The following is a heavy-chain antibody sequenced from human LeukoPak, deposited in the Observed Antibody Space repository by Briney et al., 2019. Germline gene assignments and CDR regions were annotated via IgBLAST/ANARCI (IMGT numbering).Heavy chain of an antibody. CDR3: AKDGDSSGWYGGY. CDR1: GFTFSSYA. CDR2: ISGSGGST. D-gene: IGHD6-19*01. J-gene: IGHJ4*02. V-gene: IGHV3-23*01. Sequence: GGSLRLSCAASGFTFSSYAMSWVRQAPGKGLEWVSAISGSGGSTYYADSVKGRFTISRNNSKNTLYLQMNSLRAEDTAVYYCAKDGDSSGWYGGYWGQGTLVTVSS.